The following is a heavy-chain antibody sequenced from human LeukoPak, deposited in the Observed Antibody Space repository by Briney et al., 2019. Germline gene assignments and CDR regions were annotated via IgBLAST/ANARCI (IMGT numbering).Heavy chain of an antibody. CDR3: ARDREAFDI. J-gene: IGHJ3*02. V-gene: IGHV1-69*04. Sequence: SVKVSCKASGYTFTDYYIHWVRQAPGQGLEWMGRIIPILGIANYAQKFQGRVTITADKSTSTAYMELSSLRSEDTAVYYCARDREAFDIWGQGTMVTVSS. CDR1: GYTFTDYY. CDR2: IIPILGIA.